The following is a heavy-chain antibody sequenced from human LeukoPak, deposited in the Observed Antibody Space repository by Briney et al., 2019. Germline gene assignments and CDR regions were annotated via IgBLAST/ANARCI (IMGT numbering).Heavy chain of an antibody. CDR1: GYTFTSYA. CDR3: ARALLRFVTTDLDY. CDR2: INAGNGNT. J-gene: IGHJ4*02. Sequence: ASVKVSCKASGYTFTSYAMHWVRQAPGQRLEWMGWINAGNGNTKYSQKFQGRVTITRDTSASTAYMELSSLRSEDTAVYYCARALLRFVTTDLDYWGQGTLVTVSS. V-gene: IGHV1-3*01. D-gene: IGHD4-17*01.